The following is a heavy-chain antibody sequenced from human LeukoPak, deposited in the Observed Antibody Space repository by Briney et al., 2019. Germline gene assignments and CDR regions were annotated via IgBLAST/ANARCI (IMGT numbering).Heavy chain of an antibody. D-gene: IGHD2/OR15-2a*01. CDR2: ISSSSSYI. CDR3: ARDGNYLVGGDY. V-gene: IGHV3-21*01. CDR1: GFTFRSYS. Sequence: GGSLRLSRAASGFTFRSYSMNWVRQAPGKGLEWVSSISSSSSYIYYADSVKGRFTISRDNAKNSLYLQMNSLRAEDTAVYYCARDGNYLVGGDYWGQGTLVTVSS. J-gene: IGHJ4*02.